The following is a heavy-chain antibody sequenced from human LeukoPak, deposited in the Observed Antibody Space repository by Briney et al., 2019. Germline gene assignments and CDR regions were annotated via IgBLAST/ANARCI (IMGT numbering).Heavy chain of an antibody. CDR3: ARGGGDCTTVSCYTGGDVFDM. V-gene: IGHV3-7*01. J-gene: IGHJ3*02. Sequence: PGGSLRLSCVASGFTFRSYWMSWVRQAPGKGLEWVANIKQDGSEKYYVDSVKGRFTISRDNTKNSLFLQMNSLRAEDTAVYYCARGGGDCTTVSCYTGGDVFDMWGQGTMVTVSS. CDR1: GFTFRSYW. D-gene: IGHD2-2*02. CDR2: IKQDGSEK.